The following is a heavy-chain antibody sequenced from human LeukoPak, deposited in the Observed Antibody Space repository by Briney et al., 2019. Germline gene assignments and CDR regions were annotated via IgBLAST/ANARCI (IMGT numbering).Heavy chain of an antibody. V-gene: IGHV3-23*01. CDR2: ISDSGAGT. J-gene: IGHJ4*02. CDR3: AKLTFDY. Sequence: PGGSLRLSCAASGFTFSYYWMSWVRQAPGKGLEWVSTISDSGAGTYYTDSVRGRFAISRDNSKNTLYLQVNSLRAEDTAVYFCAKLTFDYWGQGTLVTVSS. CDR1: GFTFSYYW.